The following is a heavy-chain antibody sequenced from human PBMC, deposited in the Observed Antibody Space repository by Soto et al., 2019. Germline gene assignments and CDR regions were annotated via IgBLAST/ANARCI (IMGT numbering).Heavy chain of an antibody. CDR2: TYYSGST. V-gene: IGHV4-59*01. J-gene: IGHJ3*02. D-gene: IGHD3-10*01. CDR3: ARVWGGAFDS. CDR1: GGSISSYY. Sequence: PSETLSLTGTVSGGSISSYYWSWIRQPPGKGLEWIGYTYYSGSTNYNPSLKSRVTISVDTSKNQFSLKLSSVTAADTAVYYCARVWGGAFDSWGQGTMVTVSS.